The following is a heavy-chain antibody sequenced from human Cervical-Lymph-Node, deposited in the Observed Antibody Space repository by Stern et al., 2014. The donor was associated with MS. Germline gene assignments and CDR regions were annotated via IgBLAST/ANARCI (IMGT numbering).Heavy chain of an antibody. Sequence: QVQLVESGADVKKPGSSVRVSCKASGGISWLRQAPGQGLEWMGGIIPFVGTGTVNYAQNFQGRLTIIADTSTNTTYMELSSLRFDDTAVYYGARGAGDNWFDPWGQGTLVSVSS. V-gene: IGHV1-69*06. CDR2: IIPFVGTGTV. D-gene: IGHD3-10*01. CDR1: GG. J-gene: IGHJ5*02. CDR3: ARGAGDNWFDP.